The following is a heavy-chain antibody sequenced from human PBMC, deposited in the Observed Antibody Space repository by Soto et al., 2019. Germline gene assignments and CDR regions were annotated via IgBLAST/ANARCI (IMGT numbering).Heavy chain of an antibody. J-gene: IGHJ4*02. CDR2: IYYSGST. CDR1: GGSISTYY. V-gene: IGHV4-59*08. Sequence: QVQLQESGPGLAKPSETLSLTCTVSGGSISTYYWSWIRQPPGKGLEWIGYIYYSGSTNYNPSLKSRVTIAVDTSKNQFSLKLSSVTAADPAVYYCARGGWRHLDYWGQGTLVTVSS. D-gene: IGHD3-3*01. CDR3: ARGGWRHLDY.